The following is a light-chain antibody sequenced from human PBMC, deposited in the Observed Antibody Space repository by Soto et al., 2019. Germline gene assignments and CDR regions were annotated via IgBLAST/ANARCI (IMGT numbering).Light chain of an antibody. Sequence: TQSLPTLLRSLGARVTXSCRASQSLSSRYLAWYQQRPGQAPRLLIYGASSRATGIPDRFSGSGSGTDFTLTISSLEPEDFAVYYCQQYGSWPQTLSHGTKVDI. V-gene: IGKV3-20*01. CDR1: QSLSSRY. J-gene: IGKJ1*01. CDR3: QQYGSWPQT. CDR2: GAS.